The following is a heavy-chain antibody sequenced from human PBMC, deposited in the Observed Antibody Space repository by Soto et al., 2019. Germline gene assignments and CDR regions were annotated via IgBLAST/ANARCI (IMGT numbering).Heavy chain of an antibody. CDR3: AKLSKRVLWFGELAYFDY. Sequence: GGSLRLSFAASGFTFSSYAMSWVRQAPGKGLEWVSAISGSGGSTYYADSVKGRFTISRDNSKNTLYLQMNSLRAEDTAVYYCAKLSKRVLWFGELAYFDYWGQGTLVTVSS. V-gene: IGHV3-23*01. J-gene: IGHJ4*02. CDR2: ISGSGGST. D-gene: IGHD3-10*01. CDR1: GFTFSSYA.